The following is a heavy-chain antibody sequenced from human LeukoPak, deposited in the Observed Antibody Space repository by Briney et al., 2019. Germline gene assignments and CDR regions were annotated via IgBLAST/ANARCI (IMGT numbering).Heavy chain of an antibody. CDR3: ARDRGLDGMDV. CDR2: ISDSGSPI. D-gene: IGHD3-22*01. CDR1: RFTLTRYE. Sequence: PGGSLRLSCAPSRFTLTRYEMNWVRHAPGKGLEWVSYISDSGSPIYYADSVSGRFTISRDNAKNSMYLQMNSLRAEDTAVYYCARDRGLDGMDVWGQGTTVSVSS. J-gene: IGHJ6*02. V-gene: IGHV3-48*03.